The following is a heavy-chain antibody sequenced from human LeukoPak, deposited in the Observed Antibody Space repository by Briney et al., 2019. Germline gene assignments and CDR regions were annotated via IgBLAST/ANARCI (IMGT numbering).Heavy chain of an antibody. CDR2: IQNDGNNK. CDR3: ARDWGSSSLYLVN. CDR1: GFTFSSNG. J-gene: IGHJ4*02. D-gene: IGHD3-16*01. V-gene: IGHV3-30*02. Sequence: GGSLRLSCAASGFTFSSNGMHWVRQAPGKGLEWVAFIQNDGNNKKYADSVKGRFTISRDNSKNTLYLQMNSLTAEDTAVYYCARDWGSSSLYLVNWGQGTLVTVSS.